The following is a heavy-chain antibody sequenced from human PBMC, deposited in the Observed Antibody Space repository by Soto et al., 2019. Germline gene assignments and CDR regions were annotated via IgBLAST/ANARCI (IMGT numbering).Heavy chain of an antibody. CDR3: ARAKGGDFWSGSAFDI. CDR2: INHSGST. V-gene: IGHV4-34*01. J-gene: IGHJ3*02. D-gene: IGHD3-3*01. CDR1: GGSFSGCY. Sequence: SETLSLTCAVYGGSFSGCYWSWIRQPPGKWLEWIGEINHSGSTNYNPSLKSRVTISVDTSKNQFSLKLSSVTAADTAVYYCARAKGGDFWSGSAFDIWGQGTMVTVSS.